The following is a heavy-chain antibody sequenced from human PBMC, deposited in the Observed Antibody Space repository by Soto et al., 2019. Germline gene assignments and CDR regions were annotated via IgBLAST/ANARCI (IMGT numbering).Heavy chain of an antibody. CDR1: GFTFSNYA. Sequence: EVQLLESGGGLVQPGGSLRLSCAASGFTFSNYAVTWVRQAPGKGLEWVSTISGSGGSTYYADSVKGRFTISRDNSKNTRYLQMNSLRAEDTAVYYCAKDQGSSWYEIDYWVQGTLVTVSS. V-gene: IGHV3-23*01. D-gene: IGHD6-13*01. CDR2: ISGSGGST. CDR3: AKDQGSSWYEIDY. J-gene: IGHJ4*02.